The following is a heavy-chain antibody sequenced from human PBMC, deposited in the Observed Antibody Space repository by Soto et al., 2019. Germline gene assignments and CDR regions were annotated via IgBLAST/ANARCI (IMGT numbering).Heavy chain of an antibody. CDR1: GGSISSYY. Sequence: PSATLSLTCTVSGGSISSYYWSWIRQPPGRGLEWMANIYYSGSAYYNPSLKSRVSTSVDTSKNQFSLKLRSVTAADTAVYYCARQGSRAFDIWGQGTMVTVSS. J-gene: IGHJ3*02. CDR2: IYYSGSA. CDR3: ARQGSRAFDI. V-gene: IGHV4-39*01. D-gene: IGHD2-15*01.